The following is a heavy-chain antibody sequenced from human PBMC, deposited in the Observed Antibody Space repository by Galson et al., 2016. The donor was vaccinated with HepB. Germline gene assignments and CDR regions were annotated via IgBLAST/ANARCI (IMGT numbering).Heavy chain of an antibody. CDR2: IEPDGSRP. Sequence: SLRLSCATSGFTFTHHQMHWVRQVPGKGLVWVSRIEPDGSRPIYADSVKGRFTISRDNAENTLYLQMKSLRADDTAVYYCARDLSGPDYWGQGTLVTVSS. J-gene: IGHJ4*02. CDR3: ARDLSGPDY. CDR1: GFTFTHHQ. V-gene: IGHV3-74*01.